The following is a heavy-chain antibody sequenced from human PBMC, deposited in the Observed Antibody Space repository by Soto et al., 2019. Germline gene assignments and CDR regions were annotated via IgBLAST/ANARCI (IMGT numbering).Heavy chain of an antibody. V-gene: IGHV1-46*01. CDR1: GYLFTAYS. CDR2: VNPSGGST. CDR3: AREENCSGGTCYSEYFHR. J-gene: IGHJ1*01. Sequence: ASVKVSCKASGYLFTAYSMHWVRLAPGQGLEWMGVVNPSGGSTKYAQNFQGRVTMTRDTPTTTIYMELSSPRSDDTAIYYCAREENCSGGTCYSEYFHRWGQGTLVTVSS. D-gene: IGHD2-15*01.